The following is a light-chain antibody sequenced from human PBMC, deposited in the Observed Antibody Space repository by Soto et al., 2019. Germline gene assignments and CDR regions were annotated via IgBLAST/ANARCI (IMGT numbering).Light chain of an antibody. CDR2: AAS. V-gene: IGKV1-8*01. J-gene: IGKJ4*01. Sequence: AIRMTQSPSSLSASTGDRATITCRASQGISSYFAWYHQNPGQAPKLLIYAASTLQSGVPSRFSGSGSGTDFTLTISCLQSEDFATYYCQQYYSYPLTFGGGTKVEIK. CDR3: QQYYSYPLT. CDR1: QGISSY.